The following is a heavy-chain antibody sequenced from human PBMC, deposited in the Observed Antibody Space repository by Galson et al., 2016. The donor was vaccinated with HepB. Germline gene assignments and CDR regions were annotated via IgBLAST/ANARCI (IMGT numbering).Heavy chain of an antibody. CDR1: GFTFSSYS. CDR3: VKEGYQELSDGAFDI. D-gene: IGHD2-2*01. J-gene: IGHJ3*02. CDR2: LNSNGGRT. V-gene: IGHV3-64D*06. Sequence: SLRLSCAASGFTFSSYSMHWVRKAPGKGLEYVSGLNSNGGRTYYPHPVKGSFTLFRDNSKNTVYLQMSSLRIEDTAVYFCVKEGYQELSDGAFDIWGQGTMVTVSS.